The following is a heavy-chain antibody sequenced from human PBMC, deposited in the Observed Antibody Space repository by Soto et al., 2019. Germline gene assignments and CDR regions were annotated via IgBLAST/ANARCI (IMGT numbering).Heavy chain of an antibody. CDR3: ATEDSMNWTHDY. V-gene: IGHV4-4*02. CDR2: IFPSGTT. Sequence: HVQLQESGPGVVKPSGTLSLTCVVSGGSISDTHVWSWVRQPPGKGLEWIGEIFPSGTTDYNPSLKSRVTMSLGKSRNQLSLTLNSVTAADTAVYYCATEDSMNWTHDYWGHGILVTVSS. D-gene: IGHD1-1*01. J-gene: IGHJ4*01. CDR1: GGSISDTHV.